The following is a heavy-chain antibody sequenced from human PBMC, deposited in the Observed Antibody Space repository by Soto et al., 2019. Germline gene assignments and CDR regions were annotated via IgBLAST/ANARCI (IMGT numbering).Heavy chain of an antibody. CDR3: ARRYSSGFDY. V-gene: IGHV4-59*08. CDR2: IFYSGST. J-gene: IGHJ4*02. CDR1: GGSISSYY. D-gene: IGHD6-19*01. Sequence: PSETLSLTCTASGGSISSYYWSWIRQPPGKGLEWIGYIFYSGSTNYNPSLKSRVTISVDTSKNQFSLKLSSVTAADTAVYYCARRYSSGFDYWGQGTLVTVSS.